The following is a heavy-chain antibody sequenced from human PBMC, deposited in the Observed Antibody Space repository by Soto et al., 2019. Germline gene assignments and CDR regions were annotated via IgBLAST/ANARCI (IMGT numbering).Heavy chain of an antibody. CDR1: GYTFISYG. Sequence: GASVKVSCKASGYTFISYGISWVRQAPGQGLEWMGWVSSYTSKTNYAQKVQGRVTMTTDTSTRTAYMELRSLRSDDTAVYNDARELDSGNYYFDVWGQGTLVTVSS. J-gene: IGHJ4*02. D-gene: IGHD5-12*01. CDR3: ARELDSGNYYFDV. CDR2: VSSYTSKT. V-gene: IGHV1-18*01.